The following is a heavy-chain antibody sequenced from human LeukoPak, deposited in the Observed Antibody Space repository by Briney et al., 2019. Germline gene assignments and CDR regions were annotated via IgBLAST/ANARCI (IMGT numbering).Heavy chain of an antibody. CDR1: GGSVSSGSYY. V-gene: IGHV4-61*01. Sequence: SETLSLTCTVSGGSVSSGSYYWSWIRQPLGKGLEWIGYIYYSGSTNYNPSLKSRVTISVDTSKNQFSLKLSSVTAADTAVYYCALAVAGTGLLGVDYWGQGTLVTVSS. CDR3: ALAVAGTGLLGVDY. D-gene: IGHD6-19*01. J-gene: IGHJ4*02. CDR2: IYYSGST.